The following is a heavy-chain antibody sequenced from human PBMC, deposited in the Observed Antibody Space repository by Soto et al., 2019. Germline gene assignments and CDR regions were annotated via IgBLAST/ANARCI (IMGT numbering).Heavy chain of an antibody. V-gene: IGHV3-43*01. Sequence: GGSLRLSCAASGFTFDDYTMHWVRQAPGKGLEWVSLISWDGGSTYYADSVKGRFTISRDNSKNSLYLQMNSLRTEDTALYYCAKGKMAAAGTPPDYWGQGTLVTVS. CDR2: ISWDGGST. CDR3: AKGKMAAAGTPPDY. J-gene: IGHJ4*02. D-gene: IGHD6-13*01. CDR1: GFTFDDYT.